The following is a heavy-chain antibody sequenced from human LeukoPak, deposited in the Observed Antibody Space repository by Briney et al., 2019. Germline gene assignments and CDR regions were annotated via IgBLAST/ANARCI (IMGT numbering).Heavy chain of an antibody. Sequence: PGGSLRLSCAASGLTFSSYNMNWVRQAPGKGLEWIGEINHSGSTNYNPSLKSRVTISVDTSKNQFSLKLSSVTAADTAVYYCARGLGWGLLDYWGQGTLVTVSS. J-gene: IGHJ4*02. V-gene: IGHV4-34*01. CDR2: INHSGST. CDR3: ARGLGWGLLDY. D-gene: IGHD4-23*01. CDR1: GLTFSSYN.